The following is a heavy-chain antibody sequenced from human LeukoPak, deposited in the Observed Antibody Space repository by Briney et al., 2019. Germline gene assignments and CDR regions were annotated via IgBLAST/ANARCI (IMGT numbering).Heavy chain of an antibody. V-gene: IGHV4-59*11. CDR2: IYYSGST. Sequence: SETLSLTCTVSGGSISSHYWSWIRQPPGKGLEWIGYIYYSGSTNYNPSLKSRVTISVDTSKNQFSLTLRSVTAADTAVYYCARDSYCSASTSSCVDYWGPGILVTVSS. J-gene: IGHJ4*02. D-gene: IGHD2-15*01. CDR3: ARDSYCSASTSSCVDY. CDR1: GGSISSHY.